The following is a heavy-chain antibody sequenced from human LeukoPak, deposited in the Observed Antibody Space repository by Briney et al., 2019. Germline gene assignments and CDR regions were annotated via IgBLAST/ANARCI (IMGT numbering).Heavy chain of an antibody. CDR3: AMARGFSYFDY. CDR1: GCTLSRDA. Sequence: GGSLRLSCAASGCTLSRDAMSWVCQAPGKGLEWVSAISGSGGSTYYADSVKGRFTISRDNSKNTLYLQMNSLRAEDTAVYYCAMARGFSYFDYWGQGTLVTVSS. J-gene: IGHJ4*02. V-gene: IGHV3-23*01. CDR2: ISGSGGST.